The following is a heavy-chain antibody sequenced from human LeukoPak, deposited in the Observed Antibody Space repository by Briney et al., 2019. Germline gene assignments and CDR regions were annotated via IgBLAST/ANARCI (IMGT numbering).Heavy chain of an antibody. V-gene: IGHV4-39*07. CDR1: GGSISSGNHF. Sequence: SETLSLTCTVSGGSISSGNHFWGWIRQPPGKGLEWIGIIYYSGRTYFNPSLKSRVTISVDTSKNQFSLKLSSVTAADTAVYYCARYSSSPRMAFDIWGQGTMVTVSS. CDR2: IYYSGRT. CDR3: ARYSSSPRMAFDI. J-gene: IGHJ3*02. D-gene: IGHD6-6*01.